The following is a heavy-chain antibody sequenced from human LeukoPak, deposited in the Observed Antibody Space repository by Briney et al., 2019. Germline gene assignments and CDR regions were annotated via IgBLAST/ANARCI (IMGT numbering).Heavy chain of an antibody. CDR3: ARWGTYASTSNWFDP. CDR2: INHSGST. CDR1: GGSFSGYY. V-gene: IGHV4-34*01. Sequence: SETLSLTCAVYGGSFSGYYWSWIRQPPGKGLEWIGEINHSGSTNYNPSLKSRVTISVDTSKNQFSLKLSSMTAADTAVYYCARWGTYASTSNWFDPWGRGTLVTVSS. D-gene: IGHD2-2*01. J-gene: IGHJ5*02.